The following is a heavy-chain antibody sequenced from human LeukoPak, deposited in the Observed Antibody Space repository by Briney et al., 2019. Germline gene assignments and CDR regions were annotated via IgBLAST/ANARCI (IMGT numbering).Heavy chain of an antibody. Sequence: GGSLRLSCAASGFTVSDNYMGWVRQAPGRGLEWVSLIYSGGGTSYADSVKGRFTISRDNSKNTLYLQMNSLRAEDTAVYYCALYCSGGSCYSMGGAFDIWGQGTVVTVSS. D-gene: IGHD2-15*01. CDR1: GFTVSDNY. J-gene: IGHJ3*02. CDR3: ALYCSGGSCYSMGGAFDI. V-gene: IGHV3-53*01. CDR2: IYSGGGT.